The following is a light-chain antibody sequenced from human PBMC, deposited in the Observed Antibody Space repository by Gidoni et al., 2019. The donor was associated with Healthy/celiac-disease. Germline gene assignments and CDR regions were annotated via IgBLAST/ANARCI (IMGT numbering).Light chain of an antibody. CDR2: GAS. CDR3: QQYGH. J-gene: IGKJ5*01. V-gene: IGKV3-20*01. Sequence: VLTHSPGTLSVCPRDRATLSCRARQSVRSSYLAWYQQKPGQAHRLLIYGASSRATGIPDRFSGSGSGTDFTLTISRLEHEDCAVYYCQQYGHFGQGTRLEIK. CDR1: QSVRSSY.